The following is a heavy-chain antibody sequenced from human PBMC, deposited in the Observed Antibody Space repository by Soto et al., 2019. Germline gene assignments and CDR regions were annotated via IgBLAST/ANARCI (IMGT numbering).Heavy chain of an antibody. CDR3: ARESFQYCSGGSCGHDY. CDR1: GGSISSYY. CDR2: IYYSGST. J-gene: IGHJ4*02. Sequence: SETLSLTCTVSGGSISSYYWSWIRQPPGKGLEWIGYIYYSGSTNYNPSLKSRVTISVDTSKNQFSLKLSSVTAADTAVYYCARESFQYCSGGSCGHDYWGQGTLVTVSS. D-gene: IGHD2-15*01. V-gene: IGHV4-59*01.